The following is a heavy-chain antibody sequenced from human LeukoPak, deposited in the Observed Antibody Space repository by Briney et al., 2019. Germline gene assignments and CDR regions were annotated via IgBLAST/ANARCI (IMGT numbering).Heavy chain of an antibody. V-gene: IGHV4-39*01. CDR1: GGSISSNSYY. CDR3: ARQVAQGGGVYYFDY. CDR2: IYYSGST. J-gene: IGHJ4*02. D-gene: IGHD5-12*01. Sequence: SETLSLTCTVSGGSISSNSYYWGWIHQPPGKGLEWIGSIYYSGSTYYNPSLKSRVTISVDTSKNQFSLKLSSVTAADTAVYYCARQVAQGGGVYYFDYWGQGTLVTVSS.